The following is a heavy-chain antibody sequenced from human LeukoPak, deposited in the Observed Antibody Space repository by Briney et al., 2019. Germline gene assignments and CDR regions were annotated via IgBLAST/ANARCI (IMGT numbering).Heavy chain of an antibody. CDR2: IYPGDSDT. J-gene: IGHJ4*02. CDR1: GYSFTSYW. Sequence: GESLKISCKGSGYSFTSYWIGWVRQMPGKGLEWMGIIYPGDSDTRYSPSFQGQVTISADKSISTAYLQWSSLKASDTAMYYCARGRYPGIAAAGSYYFDYWGQGTLVTVSS. D-gene: IGHD6-13*01. CDR3: ARGRYPGIAAAGSYYFDY. V-gene: IGHV5-51*01.